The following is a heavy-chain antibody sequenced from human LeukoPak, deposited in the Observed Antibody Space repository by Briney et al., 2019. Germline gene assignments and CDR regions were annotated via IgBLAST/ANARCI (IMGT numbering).Heavy chain of an antibody. J-gene: IGHJ4*02. CDR1: GFTFDDYA. V-gene: IGHV3-43*02. CDR2: ISGDGGST. Sequence: GGSLRLSCAASGFTFDDYAMHWVRQAPGKGLEWVSLISGDGGSTYYADSVKGRFTISRDNSENSLYLQMNSLRTEDTALYYCAKDKEYYDFWSGYWPFDYWGQGTLVTVSS. D-gene: IGHD3-3*01. CDR3: AKDKEYYDFWSGYWPFDY.